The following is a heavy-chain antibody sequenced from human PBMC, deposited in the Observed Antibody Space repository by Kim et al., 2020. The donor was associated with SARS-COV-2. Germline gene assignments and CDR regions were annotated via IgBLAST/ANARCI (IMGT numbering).Heavy chain of an antibody. D-gene: IGHD3-10*01. CDR3: ARGALLWFGESKFDP. CDR1: GFTFSSYA. V-gene: IGHV3-30*04. CDR2: ISYDGSNK. J-gene: IGHJ5*02. Sequence: GGSLRLSCAASGFTFSSYAMHWVRQAPGKGLEWVAVISYDGSNKYYADSVKGRFTISRDNSKNTLYLQMNSLRAEDTAVYYCARGALLWFGESKFDPWGQGTLVTVSS.